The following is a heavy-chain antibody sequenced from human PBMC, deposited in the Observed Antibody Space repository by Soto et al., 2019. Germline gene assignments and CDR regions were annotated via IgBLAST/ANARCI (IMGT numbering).Heavy chain of an antibody. J-gene: IGHJ6*02. CDR3: ARDFWGGYGASYYYYGMDV. CDR1: GGTFSSYA. D-gene: IGHD3-3*01. Sequence: QVQLVQSGAEVTKPGSSVKVSCKASGGTFSSYAISWVRQAPGQGLEWMGGIIPIFGTANYAQKFQGRVTITADESTSTAYMELSSLRSEDTAVYYCARDFWGGYGASYYYYGMDVWGQGTTVTVSS. CDR2: IIPIFGTA. V-gene: IGHV1-69*01.